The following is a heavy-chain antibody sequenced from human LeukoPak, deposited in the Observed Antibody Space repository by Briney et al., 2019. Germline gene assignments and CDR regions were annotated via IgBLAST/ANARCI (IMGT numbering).Heavy chain of an antibody. J-gene: IGHJ4*02. D-gene: IGHD6-6*01. Sequence: GRSLRLSCAASGFTFSSYAMHWVRQAPGKGLEWVAVISYDGSNKYYADSVKGRFTISRDNAKNSLYLQMNSLRAEDTAVYYCARWGSSSPFDYWGQGTLVTVSS. CDR2: ISYDGSNK. CDR3: ARWGSSSPFDY. V-gene: IGHV3-30-3*01. CDR1: GFTFSSYA.